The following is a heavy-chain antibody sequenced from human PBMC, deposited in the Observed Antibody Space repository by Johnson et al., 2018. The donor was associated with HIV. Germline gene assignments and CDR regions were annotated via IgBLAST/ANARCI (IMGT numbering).Heavy chain of an antibody. CDR3: AKGLKLGSGDDAFDI. V-gene: IGHV3-30*02. J-gene: IGHJ3*02. CDR2: IRYDGSNK. Sequence: QMLLVESGGGVVQPGGSLRLSCAASGFTFSSYGMHWVRQAPGKGLEWVAFIRYDGSNKYYADSVKGRFTISRDNSKNTLHLQMNSLRAEDTAVYYCAKGLKLGSGDDAFDIWGQGTMVTVSS. D-gene: IGHD7-27*01. CDR1: GFTFSSYG.